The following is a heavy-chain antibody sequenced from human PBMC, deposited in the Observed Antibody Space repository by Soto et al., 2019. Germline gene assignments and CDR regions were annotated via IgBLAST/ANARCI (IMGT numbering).Heavy chain of an antibody. D-gene: IGHD1-1*01. Sequence: SVKVSCKASGGTFSSYAISWVRQAPGQGLEWMGGIIPIFGTANYAQKFQGRVTITADESTSTAYMELSSLRSEDTSVYYCARASGIQLDHFGYYGMDVWGQGTTVSVSS. CDR1: GGTFSSYA. CDR3: ARASGIQLDHFGYYGMDV. CDR2: IIPIFGTA. V-gene: IGHV1-69*13. J-gene: IGHJ6*02.